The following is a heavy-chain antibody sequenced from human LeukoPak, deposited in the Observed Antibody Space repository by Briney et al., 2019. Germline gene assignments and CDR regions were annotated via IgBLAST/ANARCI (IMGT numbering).Heavy chain of an antibody. Sequence: ASVKVSCKASGYTFTSYYMHWVRQAPGQGLEWMGIIYSSGGSTSYAQKFQGRVTVTRDTSTSTVYMELSSLRSEDTALYYCARAGYNTSGYYSYGGQGTRVTVSS. D-gene: IGHD3-22*01. CDR1: GYTFTSYY. J-gene: IGHJ4*02. V-gene: IGHV1-46*01. CDR2: IYSSGGST. CDR3: ARAGYNTSGYYSY.